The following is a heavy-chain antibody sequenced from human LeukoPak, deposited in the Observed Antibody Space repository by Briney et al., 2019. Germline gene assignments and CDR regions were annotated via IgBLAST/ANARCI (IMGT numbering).Heavy chain of an antibody. CDR2: IRSDGSNK. Sequence: PGGSLRLSCAASGFTFSSYGMHWVRQAPGKGLEWVAFIRSDGSNKYYVESVKGRFSISRDNSKNTLYLEMNSLRAEDTAIYYCAKGKGKLGAFQSDFDYWGQGTLVTVSS. V-gene: IGHV3-30*02. CDR3: AKGKGKLGAFQSDFDY. J-gene: IGHJ4*02. D-gene: IGHD1-26*01. CDR1: GFTFSSYG.